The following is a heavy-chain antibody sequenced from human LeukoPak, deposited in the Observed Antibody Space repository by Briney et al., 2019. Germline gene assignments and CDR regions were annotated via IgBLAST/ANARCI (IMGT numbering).Heavy chain of an antibody. CDR2: INPSGGST. D-gene: IGHD2-2*01. J-gene: IGHJ5*02. CDR1: GYTFTSHY. V-gene: IGHV1-46*01. CDR3: ARDVSSTSSWWFDP. Sequence: ASVKVSCKASGYTFTSHYMHWVRQAPAQGLEWMGIINPSGGSTSYAQKFQGRVTMTRDMSTRTDYMELSSLRHEDTAVYYCARDVSSTSSWWFDPWGQGTLVIVSS.